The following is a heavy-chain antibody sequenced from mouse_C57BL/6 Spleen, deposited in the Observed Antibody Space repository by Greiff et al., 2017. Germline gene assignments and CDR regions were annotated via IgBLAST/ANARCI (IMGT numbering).Heavy chain of an antibody. J-gene: IGHJ3*01. CDR2: ISSGSSTI. CDR3: AREGPYEYDHFAD. V-gene: IGHV5-17*01. Sequence: EVMLVESGGGLVKPGGSLKLSCAASGFTFSDYGMHWVRQAPEKGLEWVAYISSGSSTIYYADTVKGRFTISRDNAKNTLFLQMTSLRSEDTAMYYCAREGPYEYDHFADGGQGTLVTVSA. CDR1: GFTFSDYG. D-gene: IGHD2-4*01.